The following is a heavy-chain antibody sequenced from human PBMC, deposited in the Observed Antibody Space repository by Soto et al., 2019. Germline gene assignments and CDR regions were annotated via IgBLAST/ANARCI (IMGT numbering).Heavy chain of an antibody. D-gene: IGHD6-13*01. CDR3: ARQGSGSSWPQFVDY. V-gene: IGHV4-59*08. CDR1: GGSFSSYY. Sequence: PSETLTLTCTVSGGSFSSYYWNWIRQPPGKGLEWIGYIYYSGSTNYNPSLKSRVTISVDTSKNQYSLKLSSVAAADTVVYYFARQGSGSSWPQFVDYWGQGTLVTVSS. CDR2: IYYSGST. J-gene: IGHJ4*02.